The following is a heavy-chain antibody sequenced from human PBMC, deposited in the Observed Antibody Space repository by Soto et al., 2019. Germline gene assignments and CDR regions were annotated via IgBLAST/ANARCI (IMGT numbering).Heavy chain of an antibody. J-gene: IGHJ4*02. CDR1: GFPFSSYA. CDR3: VKDLLYGYKSGRPFDC. CDR2: ISGSGDTT. V-gene: IGHV3-23*01. Sequence: GGSLRLSCAASGFPFSSYAMSWVRQTPGKGLEWVSAISGSGDTTYYADSVKGRFTISRDNSKNTLYLQMDSLRAEDTAVYYCVKDLLYGYKSGRPFDCWGQGTLVTISS. D-gene: IGHD6-19*01.